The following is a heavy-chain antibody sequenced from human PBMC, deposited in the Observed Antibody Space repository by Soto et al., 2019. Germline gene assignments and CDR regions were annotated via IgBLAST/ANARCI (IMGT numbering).Heavy chain of an antibody. Sequence: SGGSLRLSCAASGFTFSSYEMNWVRQAPGKGLEWVSYISSSGSTIYYADSVKGRFTISRDNAKNSLYLQMNSLRAEDTAVYYCARDRLNYYDSSGYHLRSYYFDYWGQGTLVTVSS. CDR2: ISSSGSTI. CDR3: ARDRLNYYDSSGYHLRSYYFDY. V-gene: IGHV3-48*03. J-gene: IGHJ4*02. D-gene: IGHD3-22*01. CDR1: GFTFSSYE.